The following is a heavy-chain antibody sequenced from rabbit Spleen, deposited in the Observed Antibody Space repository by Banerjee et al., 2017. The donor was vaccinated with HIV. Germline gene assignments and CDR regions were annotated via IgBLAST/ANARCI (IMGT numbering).Heavy chain of an antibody. J-gene: IGHJ6*01. V-gene: IGHV1S40*01. D-gene: IGHD1-1*01. Sequence: QSLEESGGDLVKPGASLTLACTASGVSFSSNYYMCWVRQAPGKGLEWISCIAGDSSGFTYSGTWAKGRFTCSKTSSTTVTLQMTSLTVADTATYFCARDTSSSFSSYGMDLWGQGTLVTVS. CDR1: GVSFSSNYY. CDR3: ARDTSSSFSSYGMDL. CDR2: IAGDSSGFT.